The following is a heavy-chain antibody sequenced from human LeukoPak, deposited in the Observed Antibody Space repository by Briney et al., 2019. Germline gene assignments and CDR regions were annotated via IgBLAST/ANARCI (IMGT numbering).Heavy chain of an antibody. Sequence: PSETLSLTCAVYGGSFSGYYWSWIHQPPGKGLEWIGEINHSGSTNYNPSLKSRVTISVDTSKNQFSLKLSSVTAADTAVYYCARGRIVGARLDYWGQGTLVTVSS. CDR2: INHSGST. D-gene: IGHD1-26*01. CDR1: GGSFSGYY. CDR3: ARGRIVGARLDY. V-gene: IGHV4-34*01. J-gene: IGHJ4*02.